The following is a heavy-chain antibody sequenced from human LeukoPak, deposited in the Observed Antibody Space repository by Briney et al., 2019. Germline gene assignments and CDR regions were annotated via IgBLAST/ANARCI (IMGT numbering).Heavy chain of an antibody. CDR1: GDSVSINIAS. J-gene: IGHJ3*02. V-gene: IGHV6-1*01. CDR2: TYYRSKWYN. D-gene: IGHD1-1*01. Sequence: SQTLSLTCAISGDSVSINIASWNWIRQSPSRGLEWLGRTYYRSKWYNDYAVSVKSRITINPDTSRNQYSLQLNSATPEDTAVYYSARVYNWNPAGAFDIWGQGTVVTVSS. CDR3: ARVYNWNPAGAFDI.